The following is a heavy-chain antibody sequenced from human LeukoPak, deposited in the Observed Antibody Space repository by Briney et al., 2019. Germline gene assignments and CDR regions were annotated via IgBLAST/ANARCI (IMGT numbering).Heavy chain of an antibody. V-gene: IGHV3-21*05. CDR2: ISGSGYI. Sequence: GGSLRLSCAASGFTFSSYSMTWARKPPGKGLEWVYSISGSGYIYHADSVKGRFTISRDNAKNSLYLQMNSLRAEDTAVYYCASLRAGVAVADFYYYYGMDVWGQGTTVTVSS. D-gene: IGHD6-19*01. J-gene: IGHJ6*02. CDR3: ASLRAGVAVADFYYYYGMDV. CDR1: GFTFSSYS.